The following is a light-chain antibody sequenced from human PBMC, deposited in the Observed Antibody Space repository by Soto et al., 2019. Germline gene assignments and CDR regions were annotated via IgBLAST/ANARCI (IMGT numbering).Light chain of an antibody. CDR3: QQYGSSPGM. V-gene: IGKV3-11*01. CDR2: DAS. Sequence: EIVLTQSPATLSLSPGERATLSCRASQSVGSYLAWYQQKPGQAPRLLIYDASNRATGIPARFSGSGSGTDFTLTISSLEPEDFAVYYCQQYGSSPGMFGQGTKVDIK. CDR1: QSVGSY. J-gene: IGKJ1*01.